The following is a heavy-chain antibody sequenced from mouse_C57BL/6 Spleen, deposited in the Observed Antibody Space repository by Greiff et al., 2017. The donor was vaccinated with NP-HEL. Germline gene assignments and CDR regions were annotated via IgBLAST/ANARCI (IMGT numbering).Heavy chain of an antibody. CDR1: GYSFTGYY. CDR3: ARSGGYGNYGYWYFDV. D-gene: IGHD2-1*01. V-gene: IGHV1-42*01. Sequence: EVKLLESGPELVKPGASVKISCKASGYSFTGYYMNWVKQSPEKSLEWIGEINPSTGGTTYNQKFKAKATLTVDKSSSTAYMQLKSLTSEDSAVYYCARSGGYGNYGYWYFDVWGTGTTVTVSS. CDR2: INPSTGGT. J-gene: IGHJ1*03.